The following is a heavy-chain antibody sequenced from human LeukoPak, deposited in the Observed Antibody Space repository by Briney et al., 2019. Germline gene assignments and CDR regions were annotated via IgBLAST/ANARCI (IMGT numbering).Heavy chain of an antibody. Sequence: LEASVKVSCKASGYTFTGYYIHWVRQAPGQGLEWMGKINPNIGDTNYAQQGRVTMTRDTSINTAYMELGRLRSDDTAVYYCARSITYYNSGSSLGYWGQGTLVTVSS. CDR2: INPNIGDT. V-gene: IGHV1-2*03. CDR3: ARSITYYNSGSSLGY. CDR1: GYTFTGYY. J-gene: IGHJ4*02. D-gene: IGHD3-10*01.